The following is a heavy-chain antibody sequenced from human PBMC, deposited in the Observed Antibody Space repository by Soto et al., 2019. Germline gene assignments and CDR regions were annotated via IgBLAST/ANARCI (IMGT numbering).Heavy chain of an antibody. Sequence: PSATLSLTCTVSGGSISSPGYYWSWIRQQPGKGLEWIGYIYHSGTTYNNPSLKSRMTMSVDTSKNQFSLRLRSVTVADTAVYYCARDKGGTGYYGMDVWGQGTTVTVSS. CDR2: IYHSGTT. D-gene: IGHD1-26*01. CDR1: GGSISSPGYY. V-gene: IGHV4-31*03. J-gene: IGHJ6*02. CDR3: ARDKGGTGYYGMDV.